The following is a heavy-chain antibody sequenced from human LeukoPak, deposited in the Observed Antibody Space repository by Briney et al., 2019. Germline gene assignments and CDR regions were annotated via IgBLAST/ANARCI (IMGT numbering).Heavy chain of an antibody. Sequence: PGGSLRLSCAASTFTFSSYAMHWVRQAPGKGLEWVANIKEDGSEKYYGDSVKGRFTISRDNAKNSLYLQMNSLRAEDTAVYYCARDSSGYQWGQGTLVTVSS. J-gene: IGHJ4*02. CDR2: IKEDGSEK. D-gene: IGHD3-22*01. CDR3: ARDSSGYQ. V-gene: IGHV3-7*01. CDR1: TFTFSSYA.